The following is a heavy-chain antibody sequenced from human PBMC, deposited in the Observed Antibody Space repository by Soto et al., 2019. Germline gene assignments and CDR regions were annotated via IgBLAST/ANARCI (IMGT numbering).Heavy chain of an antibody. CDR3: ARDVDTAVLSWGPKYYYYYAMDV. J-gene: IGHJ6*02. CDR2: ISHDGSRK. V-gene: IGHV3-30*03. CDR1: GFTFSSYG. D-gene: IGHD5-18*01. Sequence: QVQLVESGGGVVQPGRSLRLSCAASGFTFSSYGMHWVRQAPGKGLAWVAVISHDGSRKYNADSVKGRITISRDNANNTLYLELNSLRPEDTGVYYCARDVDTAVLSWGPKYYYYYAMDVWGPGTRVTVSS.